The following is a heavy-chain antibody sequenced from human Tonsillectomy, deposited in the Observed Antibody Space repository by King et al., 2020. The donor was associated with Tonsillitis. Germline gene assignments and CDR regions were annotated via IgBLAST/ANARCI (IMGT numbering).Heavy chain of an antibody. J-gene: IGHJ6*02. CDR3: AKGAYCSSTSCCPPYDYGMDV. CDR2: ISGSGVST. D-gene: IGHD2-2*01. CDR1: GFTFSSYA. V-gene: IGHV3-23*04. Sequence: VQLVESGGGLVQPGGSLRLSCAASGFTFSSYAMSWVRQAPGKGLEWVSAISGSGVSTYYADSVKGRFTISRDNSKNTLYLKMNSLRAEDTAVYYCAKGAYCSSTSCCPPYDYGMDVWGQGTTVTVSS.